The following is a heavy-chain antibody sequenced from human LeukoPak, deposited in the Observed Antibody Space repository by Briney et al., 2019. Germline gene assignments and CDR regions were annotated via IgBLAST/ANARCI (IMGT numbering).Heavy chain of an antibody. CDR2: IYWDDDE. V-gene: IGHV2-5*02. J-gene: IGHJ4*02. CDR3: AHSCGGGNSAYFDY. D-gene: IGHD4-23*01. Sequence: RKSGPTLVKPTQTLTLTCTFSGFSLSTSGVGVGWIRQPPGKALEWLAVIYWDDDERYSPSLKSRLTITKDTSKNQVVLTMTNMDPVGTATYYCAHSCGGGNSAYFDYWGQGTLVTVSS. CDR1: GFSLSTSGVG.